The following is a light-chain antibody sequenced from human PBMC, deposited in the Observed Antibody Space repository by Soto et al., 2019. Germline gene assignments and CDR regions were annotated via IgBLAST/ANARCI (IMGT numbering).Light chain of an antibody. CDR2: AAS. V-gene: IGKV1-39*01. J-gene: IGKJ1*01. CDR3: QQSYSTPPVT. CDR1: HVISIY. Sequence: IQMTQSPSSLSSYLGDRVTITCRASHVISIYLKWYQQKPGNAHKLLXYAASSLQSGVPSRFSGSGSGTDFTLTISSLQPEDFATYYCQQSYSTPPVTFGQVTNVDI.